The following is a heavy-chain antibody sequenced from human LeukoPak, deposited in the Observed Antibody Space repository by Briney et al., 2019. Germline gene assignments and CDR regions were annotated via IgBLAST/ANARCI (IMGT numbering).Heavy chain of an antibody. CDR3: ARVNVAGTIFGYFDY. CDR1: GFTFSSYS. V-gene: IGHV3-21*01. J-gene: IGHJ4*02. D-gene: IGHD6-19*01. CDR2: ISSTGYTYI. Sequence: PGGSLRLSCAASGFTFSSYSMNWVRQAPGKGLEWVSSISSTGYTYIYYADSVKGRFTISRDNAKNSLYLQMNSLKAEDTAVYYCARVNVAGTIFGYFDYWGQGTLVTVSS.